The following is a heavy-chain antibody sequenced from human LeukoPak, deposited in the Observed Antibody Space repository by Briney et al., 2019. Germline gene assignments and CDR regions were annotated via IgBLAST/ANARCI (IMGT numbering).Heavy chain of an antibody. D-gene: IGHD1-26*01. CDR1: GYSFSNYW. Sequence: GESLKISCKGSGYSFSNYWIAWVRQRPGKGLEWMGIIYPGDSDTRYSPSFQGQVTISADRSISTASLQWSSLKASDTAMYYCARRSGSFQGDYNFDFWGQGTLVTVSS. CDR3: ARRSGSFQGDYNFDF. CDR2: IYPGDSDT. J-gene: IGHJ4*02. V-gene: IGHV5-51*01.